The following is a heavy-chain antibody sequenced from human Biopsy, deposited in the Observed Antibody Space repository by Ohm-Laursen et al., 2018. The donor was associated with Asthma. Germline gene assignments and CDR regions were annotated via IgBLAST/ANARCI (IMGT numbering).Heavy chain of an antibody. J-gene: IGHJ4*01. CDR2: ISWNSGNI. V-gene: IGHV3-9*01. CDR1: GFSFDDCA. Sequence: SLRLSCADSGFSFDDCAMHWVRQAPGKGLEWVSSISWNSGNIDYADSVKGRFTISRDNAKNSLYLQMQSLRPEDTAFYYCVKSADYYDSTDYLDFWGRGTLVTVSS. D-gene: IGHD3-22*01. CDR3: VKSADYYDSTDYLDF.